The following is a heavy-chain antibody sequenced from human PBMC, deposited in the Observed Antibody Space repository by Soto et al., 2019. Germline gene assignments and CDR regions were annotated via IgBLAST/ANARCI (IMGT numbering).Heavy chain of an antibody. Sequence: SGPTLVNPTQTLTLTCTFSGFSLSTSGVGVGWIRQPPGKALEWLALIYWDDDKRYSPSLKSRLTITKDTSKNQVVLTMTNMDPVDTATYYCAHSRHPVEYSSSSPFDYWGQGTLVTVSS. CDR2: IYWDDDK. CDR3: AHSRHPVEYSSSSPFDY. J-gene: IGHJ4*02. D-gene: IGHD6-6*01. V-gene: IGHV2-5*02. CDR1: GFSLSTSGVG.